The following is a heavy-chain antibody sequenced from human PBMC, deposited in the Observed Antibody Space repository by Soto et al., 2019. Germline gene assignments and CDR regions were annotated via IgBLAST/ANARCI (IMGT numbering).Heavy chain of an antibody. CDR3: ARSSMVRGVDP. Sequence: QVQLQESGPGLVKPSETLSLTCTVSGCYISSYYWSWIRQPPGKGLEWIGYIDYSGSTNYNPSLKSRVTISVDTSKNQCSLKLSSVTAADTAVYYCARSSMVRGVDPWGQGTLVTVSS. J-gene: IGHJ5*02. V-gene: IGHV4-59*08. CDR1: GCYISSYY. CDR2: IDYSGST. D-gene: IGHD3-10*01.